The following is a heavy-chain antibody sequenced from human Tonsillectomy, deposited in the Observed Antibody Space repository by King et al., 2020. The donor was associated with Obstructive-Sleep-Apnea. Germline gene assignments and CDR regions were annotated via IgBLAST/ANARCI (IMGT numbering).Heavy chain of an antibody. V-gene: IGHV1-18*01. J-gene: IGHJ4*02. Sequence: VQLVESGAEVKKPGASLKVSCKTSGYTFTSYGISWVRQAPGQGLEWMGWISAYTGNTNYAQKLQGRLTMTTDTSTSTAYMELRSLRSDDTAVYYCARDSPDYGDYDYWGQGTLVTVSS. CDR3: ARDSPDYGDYDY. CDR2: ISAYTGNT. D-gene: IGHD4-17*01. CDR1: GYTFTSYG.